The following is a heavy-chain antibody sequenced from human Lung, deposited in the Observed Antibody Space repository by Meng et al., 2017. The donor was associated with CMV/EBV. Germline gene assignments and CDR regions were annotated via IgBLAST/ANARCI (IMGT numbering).Heavy chain of an antibody. CDR2: INPDGGTT. V-gene: IGHV1-46*01. D-gene: IGHD3-22*01. CDR3: TRDLVGYDAFDF. Sequence: ASXXVSCKASGYTFITYYIHWVRQAPGQGLGWMGMINPDGGTTPYSQKFQGGVTLTSDTYTNTVYMELSRLRYEETAVYYCTRDLVGYDAFDFWGQGTMVTDSS. CDR1: GYTFITYY. J-gene: IGHJ3*01.